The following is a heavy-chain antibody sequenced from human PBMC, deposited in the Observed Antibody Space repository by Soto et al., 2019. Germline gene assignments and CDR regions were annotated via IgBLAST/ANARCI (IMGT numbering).Heavy chain of an antibody. D-gene: IGHD4-17*01. CDR1: GGTFSSYA. CDR3: ASGDSSDGDYAGSD. J-gene: IGHJ4*02. V-gene: IGHV1-69*12. Sequence: QVQLVQSGAEVKKPGSSVKVSCKASGGTFSSYAISWVRQAPGQGLEWMGGIIPIFGTANYAQKFQGRVTIPADESTSTGYMERSSLRSEDTAVYYCASGDSSDGDYAGSDWGQGTLVTVSS. CDR2: IIPIFGTA.